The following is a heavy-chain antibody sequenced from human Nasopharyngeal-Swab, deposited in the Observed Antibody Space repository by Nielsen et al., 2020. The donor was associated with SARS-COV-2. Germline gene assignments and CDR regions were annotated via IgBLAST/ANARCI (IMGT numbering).Heavy chain of an antibody. Sequence: GESLKISCSASGFSFSSYSMHWVRQAPGKGLEYVSAISSNGGNTSYADSAKGRFTISRENSKNTLYLQMSSLRAEDTAVYYCVSPGAPGSYGYDYWGQGTLVTVSS. CDR2: ISSNGGNT. CDR1: GFSFSSYS. J-gene: IGHJ4*02. CDR3: VSPGAPGSYGYDY. V-gene: IGHV3-64D*08. D-gene: IGHD5-18*01.